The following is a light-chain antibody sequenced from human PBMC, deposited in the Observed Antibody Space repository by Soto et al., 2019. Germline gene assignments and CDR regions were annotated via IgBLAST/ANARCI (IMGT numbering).Light chain of an antibody. Sequence: EIVLTQSPGTLSLSPGERATLYCRASQSVGSNYLAWYQQIPGQAPRLLIYDASSRAAGIPDRFSGSGSGTDFTLTISRLEPEDFAVYFCQQYGASPITFGQGTRLEIK. CDR2: DAS. J-gene: IGKJ5*01. V-gene: IGKV3-20*01. CDR3: QQYGASPIT. CDR1: QSVGSNY.